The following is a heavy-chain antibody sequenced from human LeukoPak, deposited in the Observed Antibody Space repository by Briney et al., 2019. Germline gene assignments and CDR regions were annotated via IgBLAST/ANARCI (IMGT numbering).Heavy chain of an antibody. Sequence: GRSLRLSCAASGFTFSSYAMHWVRQAPGKGLEYVSAISSNGGSTYYADSVKGRFTISRDNSKNTLYLQMSSLRAEDTAVYYCVTSLLSSGWLPLDYWGQGTLVTVSS. J-gene: IGHJ4*02. CDR2: ISSNGGST. D-gene: IGHD6-19*01. CDR1: GFTFSSYA. V-gene: IGHV3-64D*06. CDR3: VTSLLSSGWLPLDY.